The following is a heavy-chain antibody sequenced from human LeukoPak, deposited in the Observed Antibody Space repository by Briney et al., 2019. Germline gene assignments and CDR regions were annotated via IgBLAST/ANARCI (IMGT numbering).Heavy chain of an antibody. CDR1: GYTFTGYY. D-gene: IGHD1-26*01. V-gene: IGHV1-2*02. J-gene: IGHJ2*01. CDR2: IKPNSGGT. Sequence: ASVKVSCKASGYTFTGYYMHWVRQAPGQGLEWMGWIKPNSGGTNFAQKFQGRVTMTRDTFISTAYMELSRVKPDDTAVYYCARGGGLMGATGYWLFDLWGRGALVTVSS. CDR3: ARGGGLMGATGYWLFDL.